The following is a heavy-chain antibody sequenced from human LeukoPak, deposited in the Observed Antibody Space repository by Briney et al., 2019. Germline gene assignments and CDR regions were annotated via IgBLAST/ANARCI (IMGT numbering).Heavy chain of an antibody. CDR3: ARRQGTTWNFDY. CDR1: GYTFSSYG. V-gene: IGHV1-18*01. J-gene: IGHJ4*02. CDR2: INAYNGNT. D-gene: IGHD1-1*01. Sequence: ASAKVSCKASGYTFSSYGFSWVRQDPGQGLEWMGWINAYNGNTNYAQNLQGRVTMTTDTSTSTAYMELRSLRSDDTAVYYCARRQGTTWNFDYWGQGTLVTVPT.